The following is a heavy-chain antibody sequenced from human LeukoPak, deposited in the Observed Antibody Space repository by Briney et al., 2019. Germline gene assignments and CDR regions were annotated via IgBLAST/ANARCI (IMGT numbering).Heavy chain of an antibody. J-gene: IGHJ5*02. CDR1: GITFSSFG. Sequence: GGSLILSCAAPGITFSSFGMHWLRQAPGKGLEWVAFIWYDGSNKYYADSVKGRFTISRDNSKNTLYLQMNSLRAEDTAVYYCARDGTVTAGPFDPWGRGTLVTVSS. V-gene: IGHV3-33*01. D-gene: IGHD4-11*01. CDR2: IWYDGSNK. CDR3: ARDGTVTAGPFDP.